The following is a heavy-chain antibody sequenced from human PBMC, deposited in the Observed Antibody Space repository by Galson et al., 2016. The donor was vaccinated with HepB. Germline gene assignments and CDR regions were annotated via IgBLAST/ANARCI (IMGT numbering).Heavy chain of an antibody. Sequence: SLRLSCAASGFAFSDYYMTWIRQAPGKGLEWVSYISNSGDTIYYADAVRGRFTISRDNARNSLYLHMTSLRAEDTAIYYCVRKEGFCSGSSCWGQGTLVTVAS. V-gene: IGHV3-11*01. J-gene: IGHJ4*02. CDR3: VRKEGFCSGSSC. CDR2: ISNSGDTI. CDR1: GFAFSDYY. D-gene: IGHD2-15*01.